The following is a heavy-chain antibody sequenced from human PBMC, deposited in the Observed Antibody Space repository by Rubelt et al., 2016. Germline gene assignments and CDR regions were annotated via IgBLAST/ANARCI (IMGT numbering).Heavy chain of an antibody. V-gene: IGHV3-30*04. CDR1: GFTFSSYA. D-gene: IGHD6-13*01. CDR2: ISYDGSNK. Sequence: QVQLVESGGGVVQPGRSLRLSCAASGFTFSSYAMHWVRQAPGKGLEWVAVISYDGSNKYYADSVKGRFTISRDNSKNTLYLQMNSLRAEDTAVYYCARDEAAAENFDYWGQGTLVTVSS. J-gene: IGHJ4*02. CDR3: ARDEAAAENFDY.